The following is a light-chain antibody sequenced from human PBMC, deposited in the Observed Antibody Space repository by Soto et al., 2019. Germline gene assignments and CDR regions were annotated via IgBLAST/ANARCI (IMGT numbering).Light chain of an antibody. J-gene: IGLJ1*01. CDR2: EVV. CDR1: SGDIGAYNY. V-gene: IGLV2-11*01. Sequence: QSALTQPRSVSGSPGQSVTFSCTGTSGDIGAYNYVSWYQFHPGKAPRLIIYEVVQRPSGVPDRFSGSKSGNTASLTVSGLQAADEADYFCKSYAGSNTYVFGSGTKLTVL. CDR3: KSYAGSNTYV.